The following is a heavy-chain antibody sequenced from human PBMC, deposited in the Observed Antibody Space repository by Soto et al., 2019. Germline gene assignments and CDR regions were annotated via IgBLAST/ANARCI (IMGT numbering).Heavy chain of an antibody. J-gene: IGHJ4*02. D-gene: IGHD3-10*01. CDR2: ISSSSSYI. V-gene: IGHV3-21*01. Sequence: EVQLVESGGGLVKPGGSLRLSCAASGFTFSSYSMNWVRQAPGKGLEWVSSISSSSSYIYYADSVKGRFTISRDNAKNSLYLQMNSLRAEETAVYYCGRDVVTYYYGSGNLNWGQGTLVTVSS. CDR3: GRDVVTYYYGSGNLN. CDR1: GFTFSSYS.